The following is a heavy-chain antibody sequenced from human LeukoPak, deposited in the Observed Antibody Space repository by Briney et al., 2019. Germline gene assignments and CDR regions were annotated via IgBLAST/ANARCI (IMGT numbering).Heavy chain of an antibody. D-gene: IGHD3-22*01. V-gene: IGHV3-74*01. Sequence: GGSLRLSCAASGFTFSDCWMHWVRQAPGKGLVWVSRVKSDASSTNYADSVKGRFTISRDNAKNTLYLQMNSLRVEDTAFYYCVRGMRYYDTSGYYYWGQGTLVTVSS. CDR2: VKSDASST. CDR3: VRGMRYYDTSGYYY. CDR1: GFTFSDCW. J-gene: IGHJ4*02.